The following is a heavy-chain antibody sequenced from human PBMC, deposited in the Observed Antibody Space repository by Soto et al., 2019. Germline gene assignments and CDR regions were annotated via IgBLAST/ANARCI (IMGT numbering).Heavy chain of an antibody. Sequence: QVQLVQSGAEVKKPGSSVKVSCKASGGTFSTSSINWLRQAPGQRPEWMGNILPIFGTADYAQKFQDRVTITEDNATDTAYMELRSLFSEDTDGYSCARGQEYGRNSDAFAIWGQGTVVTVSS. J-gene: IGHJ3*02. CDR2: ILPIFGTA. D-gene: IGHD4-17*01. CDR1: GGTFSTSS. CDR3: ARGQEYGRNSDAFAI. V-gene: IGHV1-69*14.